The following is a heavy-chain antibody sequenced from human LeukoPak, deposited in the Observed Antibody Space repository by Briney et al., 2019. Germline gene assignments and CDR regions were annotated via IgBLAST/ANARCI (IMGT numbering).Heavy chain of an antibody. V-gene: IGHV4-34*01. CDR3: ARGSRSLMVRGVIPYYYYGMDV. D-gene: IGHD3-10*01. CDR2: INHSGST. CDR1: GGSFSGYY. Sequence: SETLSLTGAVYGGSFSGYYWSWLRQPPGKGLEWIGEINHSGSTNYNPSLKSRVTISVDTSKNQFSLKLSSVTAAATAVYYCARGSRSLMVRGVIPYYYYGMDVWGQGTTVTVSS. J-gene: IGHJ6*02.